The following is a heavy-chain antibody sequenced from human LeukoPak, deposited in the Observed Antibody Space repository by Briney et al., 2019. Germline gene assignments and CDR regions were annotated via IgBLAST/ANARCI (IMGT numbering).Heavy chain of an antibody. J-gene: IGHJ6*03. CDR1: GGSFSGYY. CDR3: ARGTRGRSSSFHYYYMDV. V-gene: IGHV4-34*01. D-gene: IGHD6-6*01. Sequence: SETLSLTCAVYGGSFSGYYWSWIRQPPGKGLEWIGEINHSGSTNYNPSLKSRVTISVDTSKNQFSLKLSSVTAADTAVYYCARGTRGRSSSFHYYYMDVWGKGTTVTISS. CDR2: INHSGST.